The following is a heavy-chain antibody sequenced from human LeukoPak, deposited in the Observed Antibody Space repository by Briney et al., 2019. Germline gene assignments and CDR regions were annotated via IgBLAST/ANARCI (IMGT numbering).Heavy chain of an antibody. CDR3: ARDNSVGDIAWWFDP. J-gene: IGHJ5*02. CDR2: INPSGSST. CDR1: GYSFTSHY. D-gene: IGHD3-16*02. V-gene: IGHV1-46*01. Sequence: ASVKVSCKASGYSFTSHYMHWVRQAPGQGLEWTGLINPSGSSTLYAQKFQGRVTMTRDMSTTTDYMELSSLRSEDTAVYYCARDNSVGDIAWWFDPWGQGTLVTVS.